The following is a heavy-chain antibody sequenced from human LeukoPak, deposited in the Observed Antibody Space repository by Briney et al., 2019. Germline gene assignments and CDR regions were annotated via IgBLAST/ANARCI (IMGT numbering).Heavy chain of an antibody. J-gene: IGHJ4*02. CDR3: ARWMGVSNRYHFDY. V-gene: IGHV1-69*01. Sequence: VASVKVSCKASGGTFSSYAISWVRQAPGQGLEWMGGIIAIFGTTNYAQKFQGRVTITADESTSTAYMELSSLRSEDTAVYYCARWMGVSNRYHFDYWGQGTLVTVSS. CDR1: GGTFSSYA. CDR2: IIAIFGTT. D-gene: IGHD3-16*01.